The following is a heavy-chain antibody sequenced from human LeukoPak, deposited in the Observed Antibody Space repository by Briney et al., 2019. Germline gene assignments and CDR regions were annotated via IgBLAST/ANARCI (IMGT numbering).Heavy chain of an antibody. CDR1: GGSISSHY. J-gene: IGHJ3*02. CDR2: IYYSGST. D-gene: IGHD1-26*01. CDR3: ARARTWFTHIVGATDDAFDI. V-gene: IGHV4-59*11. Sequence: PSETLSPTCTVSGGSISSHYWSWIRQPPGKGLEWIGYIYYSGSTNYNPSLKSRVTISVDTSKNQFSLKLSSVTAADTAVYYCARARTWFTHIVGATDDAFDIWGQGTMVTVSS.